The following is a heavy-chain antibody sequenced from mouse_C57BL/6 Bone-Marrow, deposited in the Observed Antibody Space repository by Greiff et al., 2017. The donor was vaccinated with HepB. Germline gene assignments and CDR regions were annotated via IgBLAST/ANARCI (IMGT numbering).Heavy chain of an antibody. V-gene: IGHV1-55*01. J-gene: IGHJ2*01. CDR2: IYPGSGST. D-gene: IGHD2-5*01. CDR3: GRGGYYSNYVDFDY. Sequence: VQLQQPGAELVKPGASVKMSCKASGYTFTSYWITWVKQRPGQGLEWIGDIYPGSGSTNYNEKFKSKATLTVDTSSSTAYMQLSSLTSEDSAVYYCGRGGYYSNYVDFDYWGQGTTLTVAS. CDR1: GYTFTSYW.